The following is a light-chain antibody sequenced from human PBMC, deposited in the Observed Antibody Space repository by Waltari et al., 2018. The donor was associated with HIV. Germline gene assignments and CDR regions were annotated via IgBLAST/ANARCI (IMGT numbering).Light chain of an antibody. V-gene: IGKV3-20*01. Sequence: VLTQSPGTLSLSPGERVTLSCWASQTISRSNLAWYQQKIGQAPRLLIYGTSNRAAGSPDRFSGSGSGTDFTLTISRLEPEDFAFYYCQHYDGSPLTFGGGTKVEVK. CDR2: GTS. J-gene: IGKJ4*01. CDR1: QTISRSN. CDR3: QHYDGSPLT.